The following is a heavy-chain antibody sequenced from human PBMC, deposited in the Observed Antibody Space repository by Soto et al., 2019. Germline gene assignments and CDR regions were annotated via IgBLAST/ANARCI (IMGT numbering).Heavy chain of an antibody. Sequence: ASVKVSCKASGYTFTSYAMHWVRQAPGQRLEWMGWINAGNGNTKYSQKFQGRVTITRDTSASTAYMELSSLRSEDTAVYYCARDSSSWYLIHDAFDISGQGTMVTVSS. V-gene: IGHV1-3*01. CDR3: ARDSSSWYLIHDAFDI. J-gene: IGHJ3*02. CDR2: INAGNGNT. D-gene: IGHD6-13*01. CDR1: GYTFTSYA.